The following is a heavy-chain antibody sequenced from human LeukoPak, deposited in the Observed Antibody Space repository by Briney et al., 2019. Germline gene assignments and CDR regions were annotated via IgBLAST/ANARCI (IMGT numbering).Heavy chain of an antibody. Sequence: ASVTVSCLFCGYTLTELSMHWVRQAPGKGVAWVGGFDPEDGETIYAQKLQGRVSMTEDISTDTAYMELSSLRSEDAAVYDCETVRLRTTGTYDSFDIWGQGTMVTVSS. CDR3: ETVRLRTTGTYDSFDI. J-gene: IGHJ3*02. CDR2: FDPEDGET. V-gene: IGHV1-24*01. D-gene: IGHD1-1*01. CDR1: GYTLTELS.